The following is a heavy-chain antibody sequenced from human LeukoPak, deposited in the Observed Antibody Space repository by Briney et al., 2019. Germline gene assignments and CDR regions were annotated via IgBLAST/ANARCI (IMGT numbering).Heavy chain of an antibody. CDR2: IYHSGST. V-gene: IGHV4-38-2*01. Sequence: SETPSLTCAVSGYSISSGYYWGWIRQPPGKGLEWIGSIYHSGSTYYNPSLKSRVTISVDTSKNQFSLKLSSVTVADTAVYYCVYAFDIWGQGTMVTVSS. CDR1: GYSISSGYY. J-gene: IGHJ3*02. CDR3: VYAFDI.